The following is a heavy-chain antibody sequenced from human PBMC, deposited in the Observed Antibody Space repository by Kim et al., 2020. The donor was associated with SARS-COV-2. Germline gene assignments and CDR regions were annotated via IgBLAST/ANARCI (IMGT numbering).Heavy chain of an antibody. V-gene: IGHV3-33*01. D-gene: IGHD1-1*01. CDR1: GFTFSSYG. CDR3: ARDRATVQLGRDDAFDI. CDR2: IWYDGSNK. Sequence: GGSLRLSCAASGFTFSSYGMHWVRQAPGKGLEWVAVIWYDGSNKYYADSVKGRFTISRDNSKNTLYLQMNSLRAEDTAVYYCARDRATVQLGRDDAFDIWGQGTMVTVSS. J-gene: IGHJ3*02.